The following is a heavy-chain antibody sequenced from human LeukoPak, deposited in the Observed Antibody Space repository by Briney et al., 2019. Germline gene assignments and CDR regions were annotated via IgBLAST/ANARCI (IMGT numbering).Heavy chain of an antibody. CDR1: GGTFSSYA. J-gene: IGHJ2*01. CDR2: IIPIFCTA. V-gene: IGHV1-69*13. Sequence: SVKVSCKASGGTFSSYAISWVRQAPGQGLEWMGGIIPIFCTANYAQKFQGRVTITADESTSTAYMELSSLRSEDTAVYYCARVQIWVFPPPIAGDWYFDLWGRGTLVTVSS. CDR3: ARVQIWVFPPPIAGDWYFDL. D-gene: IGHD6-13*01.